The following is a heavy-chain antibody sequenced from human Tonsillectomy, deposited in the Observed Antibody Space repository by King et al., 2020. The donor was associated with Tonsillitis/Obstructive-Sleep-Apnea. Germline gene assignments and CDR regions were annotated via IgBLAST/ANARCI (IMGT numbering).Heavy chain of an antibody. CDR3: ARVQSSTYYVGLTPPEEYYFDY. CDR1: GFTFSTYP. CDR2: ISSNGGST. Sequence: EVQLVQSGGGLVQPGGSLRLSCAASGFTFSTYPMHWVRQAPGKGLEYVSPISSNGGSTYYANSVKGRFTISRDNSKNTLYLQMGSLRAEDMAVYYCARVQSSTYYVGLTPPEEYYFDYWGQGTLVTVSS. D-gene: IGHD3-22*01. J-gene: IGHJ4*02. V-gene: IGHV3-64*01.